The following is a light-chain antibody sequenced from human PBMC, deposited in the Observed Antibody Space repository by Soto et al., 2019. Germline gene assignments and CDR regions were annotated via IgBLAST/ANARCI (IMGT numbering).Light chain of an antibody. CDR3: MQATQYPRT. CDR1: QSLVHSDGHTY. CDR2: KIS. J-gene: IGKJ1*01. V-gene: IGKV2-24*01. Sequence: DIVMTQTPLSSRVTLGQPASISCRSSQSLVHSDGHTYLSWLHQRPGQPPRVLIYKISNRFSGVPDRVSGSGAGTDFTLKISRVEAEDVGVYYCMQATQYPRTFGRGTKVEIE.